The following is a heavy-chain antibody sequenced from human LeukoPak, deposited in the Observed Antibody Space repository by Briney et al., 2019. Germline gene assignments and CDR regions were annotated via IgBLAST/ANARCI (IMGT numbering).Heavy chain of an antibody. CDR2: IHNSGST. D-gene: IGHD1-26*01. Sequence: SETLSLTCTVSGGSVRSYYWSWIRQPPGEGLEWIAYIHNSGSTNYNPSLKSRVTISVDTSKNHFSLKLSSVTAADTAVYYCVRDWEGFNFDIWGQGTMVTVSS. CDR1: GGSVRSYY. CDR3: VRDWEGFNFDI. J-gene: IGHJ3*02. V-gene: IGHV4-59*02.